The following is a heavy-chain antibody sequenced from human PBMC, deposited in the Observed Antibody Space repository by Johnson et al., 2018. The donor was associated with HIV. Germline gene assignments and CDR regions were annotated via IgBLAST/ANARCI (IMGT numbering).Heavy chain of an antibody. CDR2: IRFDETIK. J-gene: IGHJ3*02. D-gene: IGHD4-17*01. V-gene: IGHV3-30*02. CDR3: AKSFGDYNDDPFDI. Sequence: HVQLVESGGGVVLPGGSLRLSCAASGFTFNNYGMHWVRQSPGKGLEWVAFIRFDETIKYYGDSVKGRFTISRDNSKFTLSLHMNNLRVEDTAIYYCAKSFGDYNDDPFDIWGQGTMVTVSS. CDR1: GFTFNNYG.